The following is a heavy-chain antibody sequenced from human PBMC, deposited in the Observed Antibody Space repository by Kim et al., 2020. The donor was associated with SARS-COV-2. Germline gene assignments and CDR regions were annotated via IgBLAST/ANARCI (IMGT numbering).Heavy chain of an antibody. V-gene: IGHV4-31*03. D-gene: IGHD3-22*01. CDR1: GGSISSGGYY. CDR2: IYYSGST. Sequence: SETLSLTCTVSGGSISSGGYYWSWIRQHPGKGLEWIGYIYYSGSTCYNPSLKSRVTISVDTSKNQFSLKLSSVTAADTAVYYCARARGGTMIVVVIGAFDIWGQGTMVTVSS. J-gene: IGHJ3*02. CDR3: ARARGGTMIVVVIGAFDI.